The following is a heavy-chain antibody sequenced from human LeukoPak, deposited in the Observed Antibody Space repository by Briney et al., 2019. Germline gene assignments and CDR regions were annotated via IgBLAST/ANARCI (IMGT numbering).Heavy chain of an antibody. D-gene: IGHD6-19*01. Sequence: PGGSLRLSCAASGFTFSSYGMHWVRQAPGKGLEWVAVISYDGSNKYYADSVKGRFTISRDNSKNTLYLQMNSLRAEDTAVYYCAKPRGIAVAKRYFDYWGQGTLVTVSS. CDR1: GFTFSSYG. V-gene: IGHV3-30*18. J-gene: IGHJ4*02. CDR3: AKPRGIAVAKRYFDY. CDR2: ISYDGSNK.